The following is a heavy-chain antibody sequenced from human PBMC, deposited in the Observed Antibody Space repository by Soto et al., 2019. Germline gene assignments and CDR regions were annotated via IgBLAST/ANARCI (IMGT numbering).Heavy chain of an antibody. D-gene: IGHD5-18*01. V-gene: IGHV3-30-3*01. CDR1: GFTFSSYA. CDR3: ARGPDTAMVHFDY. CDR2: ISYDGSNK. Sequence: QVQLVESGGGVVQPGRSLRLSCAASGFTFSSYAMHWVRQAPGKGLEWVAVISYDGSNKYYADSVKGRFTISRDNSKNTLYLQMNSLRAEDTAVYYCARGPDTAMVHFDYWGQGTLVTVSS. J-gene: IGHJ4*02.